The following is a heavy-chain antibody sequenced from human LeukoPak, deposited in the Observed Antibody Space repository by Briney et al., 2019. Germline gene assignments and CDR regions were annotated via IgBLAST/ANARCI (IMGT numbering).Heavy chain of an antibody. CDR1: GYSFTRDW. CDR3: ARRQCRDGWYWFDL. D-gene: IGHD6-19*01. Sequence: ESLKISCKTSGYSFTRDWIAWVRPIPGKGLGWMGIIQSGDSDTIYTPSFQGRVTISADKSISTAYLEWSSLTAWHTAMYYCARRQCRDGWYWFDLWGQGTLVTVSS. CDR2: IQSGDSDT. J-gene: IGHJ5*02. V-gene: IGHV5-51*01.